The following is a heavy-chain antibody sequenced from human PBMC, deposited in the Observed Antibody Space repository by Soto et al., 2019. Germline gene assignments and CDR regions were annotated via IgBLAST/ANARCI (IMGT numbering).Heavy chain of an antibody. CDR1: GFTFSSYS. CDR3: ASSTSVDGLRNTYGMDV. Sequence: EVQLVESGGGLVQPGGSLRLSCAASGFTFSSYSMNWVRQAPGKGLEWVSYISSSSSTIYYADSVKCRFTISRDNAKNSLYRQMSSLRDEDTAVYYCASSTSVDGLRNTYGMDVWGHGTTFTVSS. V-gene: IGHV3-48*02. J-gene: IGHJ6*02. CDR2: ISSSSSTI. D-gene: IGHD6-19*01.